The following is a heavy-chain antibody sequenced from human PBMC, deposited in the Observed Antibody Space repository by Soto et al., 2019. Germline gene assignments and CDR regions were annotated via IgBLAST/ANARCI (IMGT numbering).Heavy chain of an antibody. V-gene: IGHV4-59*08. CDR1: GDYISSSY. Sequence: SSETLSLTCTVSGDYISSSYWTWIRQPPGKGLEWIGYIHNTGSTNYNPSLKSRVAISVDTSKNLFSLRLTSVTAADTAIYYCARSRGGFWNGLDFWGQGTLVTVSS. CDR3: ARSRGGFWNGLDF. D-gene: IGHD3-3*01. J-gene: IGHJ4*02. CDR2: IHNTGST.